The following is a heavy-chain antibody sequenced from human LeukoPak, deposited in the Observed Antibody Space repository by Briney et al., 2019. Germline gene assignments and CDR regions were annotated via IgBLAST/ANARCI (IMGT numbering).Heavy chain of an antibody. Sequence: GGSLRLSCAASGFTFSHYAIHWVRQVAGKGLEWVGGISYDGVDKYYPKSGEGRFIISRDNSKNMVFLQMESLRVEDTAVYYCAKEVDTVTDCANKAFDIWGHGTMVIVSS. J-gene: IGHJ3*02. V-gene: IGHV3-30-3*01. CDR3: AKEVDTVTDCANKAFDI. CDR2: ISYDGVDK. D-gene: IGHD5-18*01. CDR1: GFTFSHYA.